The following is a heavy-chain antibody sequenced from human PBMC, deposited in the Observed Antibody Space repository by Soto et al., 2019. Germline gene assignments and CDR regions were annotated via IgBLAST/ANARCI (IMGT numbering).Heavy chain of an antibody. V-gene: IGHV1-46*03. CDR3: SRAPFASGSGWYDY. J-gene: IGHJ4*02. CDR1: GYTFTTYY. CDR2: INPSSGST. Sequence: QVQLVQSGAEVKKPGASVKVSCKASGYTFTTYYIHWVRQAPGQGLEWMGIINPSSGSTSSAQKFQGRVTMTRDTSTSTVYMELSSLRSEDTAVYYCSRAPFASGSGWYDYWGQGTLVTVSS. D-gene: IGHD6-19*01.